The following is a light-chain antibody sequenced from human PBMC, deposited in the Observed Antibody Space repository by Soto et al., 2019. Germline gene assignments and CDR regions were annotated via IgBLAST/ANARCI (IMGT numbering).Light chain of an antibody. J-gene: IGKJ2*01. CDR1: QSVSDN. Sequence: EIVMTQSPATLSVSPGERATLSCRASQSVSDNLAWYLKRPGQAPRLLIYDASTRATGIPARFSGSGSGTEFTLTISSLQSEDFAVYYCQQYDDWPANTFGQGTRLEMK. CDR2: DAS. V-gene: IGKV3D-15*01. CDR3: QQYDDWPANT.